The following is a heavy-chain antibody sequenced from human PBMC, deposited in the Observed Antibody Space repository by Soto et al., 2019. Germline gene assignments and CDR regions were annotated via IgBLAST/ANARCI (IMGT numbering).Heavy chain of an antibody. CDR2: IYYSGST. D-gene: IGHD5-18*01. Sequence: SETLSLTCTVSGGSISSYYWSWIRQPPGRRLEWIGYIYYSGSTNYNPSLKSRVTISVDTSKNQFSLKLSSVTAADTAVYYCARGIQLWPITYYWDYWGQGTLVTVSS. J-gene: IGHJ4*02. CDR1: GGSISSYY. CDR3: ARGIQLWPITYYWDY. V-gene: IGHV4-59*01.